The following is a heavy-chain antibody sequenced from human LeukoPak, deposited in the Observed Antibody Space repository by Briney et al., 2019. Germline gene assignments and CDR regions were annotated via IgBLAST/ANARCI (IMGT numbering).Heavy chain of an antibody. CDR2: ISGSGGST. V-gene: IGHV3-23*01. D-gene: IGHD6-19*01. J-gene: IGHJ4*02. CDR1: GFTFSSYA. Sequence: GGSLRLSCAASGFTFSSYAMSWVRQAPGKGLEWVSAISGSGGSTYYADSVKGRFTISRDNSKNTLYLQMNSLRAEDTAVYYCAKAVGSGWYEEPSGFDYWGQGTLVTVSS. CDR3: AKAVGSGWYEEPSGFDY.